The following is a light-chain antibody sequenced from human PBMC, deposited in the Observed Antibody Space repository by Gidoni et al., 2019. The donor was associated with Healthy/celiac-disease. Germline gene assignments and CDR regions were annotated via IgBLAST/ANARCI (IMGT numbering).Light chain of an antibody. Sequence: DIQMTQSPSSLSASVGDRVTITCRASQSMSSYLNWYQQKPGKAPKLLIYAASSLQSGVPSRFSGSGSGTDFTLTISRLQPEDFATYYCQQSYSTPTFGQXTKVEIK. CDR1: QSMSSY. CDR2: AAS. V-gene: IGKV1-39*01. J-gene: IGKJ1*01. CDR3: QQSYSTPT.